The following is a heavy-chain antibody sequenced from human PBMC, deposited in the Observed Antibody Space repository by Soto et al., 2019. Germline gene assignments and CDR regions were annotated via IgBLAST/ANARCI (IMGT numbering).Heavy chain of an antibody. D-gene: IGHD2-21*02. J-gene: IGHJ5*02. CDR3: TTCLTAAPRRFDP. CDR1: GFTFTNAW. Sequence: EVHLVESGGGLVKPGGSLRLSCVASGFTFTNAWMIWVRQAPGKGLEWVGRIKSKPDGGTTDYAAPVKGRFTISRDDSKNTVYLEMNSLKSEDTAVYYCTTCLTAAPRRFDPWVQGTLVTVSS. CDR2: IKSKPDGGTT. V-gene: IGHV3-15*07.